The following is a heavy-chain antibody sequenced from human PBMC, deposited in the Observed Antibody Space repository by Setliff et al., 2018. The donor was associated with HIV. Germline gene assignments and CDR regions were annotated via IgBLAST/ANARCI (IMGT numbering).Heavy chain of an antibody. Sequence: PSETLSLTCAVYGGSLSGHYWSWIRQPPGKGLEWIGEINHSGSTDYNPSLKSRVTMSIDTSKNQFSLKVASVTAADTAVYYCARGRMVRSDAWGQGTMVTVSS. CDR3: ARGRMVRSDA. J-gene: IGHJ3*01. CDR1: GGSLSGHY. D-gene: IGHD2-8*01. CDR2: INHSGST. V-gene: IGHV4-34*01.